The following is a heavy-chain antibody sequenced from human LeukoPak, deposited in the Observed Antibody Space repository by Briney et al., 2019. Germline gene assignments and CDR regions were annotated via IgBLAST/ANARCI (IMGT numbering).Heavy chain of an antibody. J-gene: IGHJ6*02. D-gene: IGHD4-17*01. CDR1: GFTFSDYY. CDR2: ISSSGSTI. Sequence: GGSLRLSCAASGFTFSDYYMSWIRQAPGKGLEWVSYISSSGSTIYYADSVKGRFTISRDNAKNPLYLQMNSLRAEDTAVYYCASVSTVTTYYYYGMDVWGQGTTVTVSS. V-gene: IGHV3-11*01. CDR3: ASVSTVTTYYYYGMDV.